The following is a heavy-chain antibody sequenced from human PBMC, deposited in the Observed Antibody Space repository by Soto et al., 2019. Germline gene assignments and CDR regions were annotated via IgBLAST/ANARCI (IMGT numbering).Heavy chain of an antibody. J-gene: IGHJ4*02. CDR1: GFSFSISP. Sequence: PSETLRLSCAASGFSFSISPMHWVRQAPGKGPEWVALISYDGTNKFYADSVKGRFTISRDNSKSTLYLQVDSLRPEDAAVYYCARDPKTSGGQHWAFNYFDSWGQGTLVTVSS. V-gene: IGHV3-30-3*01. CDR2: ISYDGTNK. CDR3: ARDPKTSGGQHWAFNYFDS. D-gene: IGHD7-27*01.